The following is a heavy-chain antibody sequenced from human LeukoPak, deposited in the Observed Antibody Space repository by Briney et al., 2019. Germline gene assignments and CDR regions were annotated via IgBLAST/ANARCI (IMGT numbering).Heavy chain of an antibody. V-gene: IGHV4-39*01. CDR2: IYYNGGT. Sequence: SETLSLTCTVSGGSIISSSHYWAWIRQPPGKGLEWIGSIYYNGGTFYSPSLKSRASISVDTSKNQFSLKLSSVTAADTSVYFCAREEASAADFWGQGTMVTVSS. CDR1: GGSIISSSHY. D-gene: IGHD6-13*01. CDR3: AREEASAADF. J-gene: IGHJ4*02.